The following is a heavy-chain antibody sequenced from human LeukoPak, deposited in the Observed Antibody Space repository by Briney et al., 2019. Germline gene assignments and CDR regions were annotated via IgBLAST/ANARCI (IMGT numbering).Heavy chain of an antibody. Sequence: SETLSLTCSVSGGSVSGWSYYWGWIRQPPGKGLEWIGSVSFSGSTYYNPSLKSRVTISVDTSKNQFSLKLSSVTAADTAVYYCARAGKDLRGARLAFDIWGQGTMVTVSS. CDR2: VSFSGST. J-gene: IGHJ3*02. CDR1: GGSVSGWSYY. V-gene: IGHV4-39*07. D-gene: IGHD3-10*01. CDR3: ARAGKDLRGARLAFDI.